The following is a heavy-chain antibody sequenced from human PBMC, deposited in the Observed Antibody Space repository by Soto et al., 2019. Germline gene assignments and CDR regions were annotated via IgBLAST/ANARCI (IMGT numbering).Heavy chain of an antibody. Sequence: SETLSLTCTVSGGSISSGDYYWSWIRQPPGKGLEWIGYIYYSGSTYYNPSLKSRVTISVDTSKNQFSLKLSSVTAADTAVYYCAREVRGMDTNWFDPWGQGTLVTVSS. V-gene: IGHV4-30-4*01. CDR3: AREVRGMDTNWFDP. J-gene: IGHJ5*02. CDR1: GGSISSGDYY. D-gene: IGHD3-10*01. CDR2: IYYSGST.